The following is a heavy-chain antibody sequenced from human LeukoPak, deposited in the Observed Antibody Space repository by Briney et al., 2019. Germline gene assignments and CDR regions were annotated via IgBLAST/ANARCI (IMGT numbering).Heavy chain of an antibody. CDR3: ARGAGVSLDY. Sequence: GASVQVSCKASGYTFTAYYMLWLRQAPGQELEWMGWINPNSGGTNYEQKFQGWVTMTRDTSISTAYMELSRLRSDDTAVYYCARGAGVSLDYWGQGTLVTVSS. V-gene: IGHV1-2*04. J-gene: IGHJ4*02. D-gene: IGHD1-14*01. CDR2: INPNSGGT. CDR1: GYTFTAYY.